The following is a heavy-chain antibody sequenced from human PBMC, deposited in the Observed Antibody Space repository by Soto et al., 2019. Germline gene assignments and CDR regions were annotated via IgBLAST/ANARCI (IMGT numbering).Heavy chain of an antibody. J-gene: IGHJ6*02. V-gene: IGHV4-59*08. CDR1: GGSISSYY. CDR2: IYYSGST. D-gene: IGHD6-13*01. CDR3: ARGEVAAAGTGYYYGMDV. Sequence: SETLSLTCTVSGGSISSYYWSWIRQPPGKGLEWIGYIYYSGSTNYNPSLKSRVTISVDTSKNQFSLKLSSVTAADTAVYYCARGEVAAAGTGYYYGMDVWGQGTTVTVSS.